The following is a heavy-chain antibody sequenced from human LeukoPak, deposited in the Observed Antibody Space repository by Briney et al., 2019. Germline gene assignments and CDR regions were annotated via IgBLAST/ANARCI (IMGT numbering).Heavy chain of an antibody. CDR1: GYTFTSYD. D-gene: IGHD2-2*01. CDR3: ARVPRRGDRFDP. CDR2: MNPNSGNT. Sequence: ASVKVSCKASGYTFTSYDMNWVRQATGQGLEWMGWMNPNSGNTGYAQKFQGRVTMTRNTSISTAYTELSRLTSEDTAMYYCARVPRRGDRFDPWGQGTLVTVSS. J-gene: IGHJ5*02. V-gene: IGHV1-8*01.